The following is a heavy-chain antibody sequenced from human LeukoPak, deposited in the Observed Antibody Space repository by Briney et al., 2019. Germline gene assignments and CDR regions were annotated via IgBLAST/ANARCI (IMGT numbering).Heavy chain of an antibody. J-gene: IGHJ4*02. CDR2: VYYSGST. CDR3: ARAAAGKPFDY. CDR1: GGSISSSSYY. D-gene: IGHD6-13*01. V-gene: IGHV4-61*05. Sequence: SETLSLTCTVSGGSISSSSYYWGWIRQPPGKGLEWIGYVYYSGSTNYNPSLKSRVTISVDTSKNQFSLKLSSVTAADTAVYYCARAAAGKPFDYWGQGTLVTVSS.